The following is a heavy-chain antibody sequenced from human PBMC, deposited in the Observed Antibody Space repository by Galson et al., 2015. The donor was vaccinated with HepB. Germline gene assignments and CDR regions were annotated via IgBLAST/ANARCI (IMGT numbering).Heavy chain of an antibody. Sequence: SLRLSCAASGFIFSTFGIHWVRQAPGKGLEWVASISHDGSKKNYGGFVRGRFSISRDNSKNTLFLHMNSLRAEDTAVYYCAIGEYCLGGECSGGHWGQGTLVTVSS. CDR1: GFIFSTFG. J-gene: IGHJ4*02. V-gene: IGHV3-30*03. CDR3: AIGEYCLGGECSGGH. CDR2: ISHDGSKK. D-gene: IGHD2/OR15-2a*01.